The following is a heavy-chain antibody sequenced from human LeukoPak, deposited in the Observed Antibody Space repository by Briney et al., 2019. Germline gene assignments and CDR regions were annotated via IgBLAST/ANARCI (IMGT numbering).Heavy chain of an antibody. CDR3: ATGQRIAVAGTTAFDI. Sequence: ASVKVPCKVSGYTLTELSMHWVRQAPGKGLEWMGGFDPEDGETIYAQKFQGRVTMTEDTSTDTAYMELSSLRSEDTAVYYCATGQRIAVAGTTAFDIWGQGTMVTVSS. D-gene: IGHD6-19*01. CDR2: FDPEDGET. J-gene: IGHJ3*02. CDR1: GYTLTELS. V-gene: IGHV1-24*01.